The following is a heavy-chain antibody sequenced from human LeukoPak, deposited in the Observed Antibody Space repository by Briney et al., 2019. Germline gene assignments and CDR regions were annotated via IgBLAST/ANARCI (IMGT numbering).Heavy chain of an antibody. CDR3: ARPIFQPSGYYYYYMDV. D-gene: IGHD3-3*01. Sequence: SETLSLTCAVSGYSISSGYYWGWIRQPPGKGLEWIGSIYHSGSTYYNPSLKSRVTIPVDTSKNQFSLKLGSVTAADTAVYYCARPIFQPSGYYYYYMDVWGKGTTVTVSS. J-gene: IGHJ6*03. V-gene: IGHV4-38-2*01. CDR1: GYSISSGYY. CDR2: IYHSGST.